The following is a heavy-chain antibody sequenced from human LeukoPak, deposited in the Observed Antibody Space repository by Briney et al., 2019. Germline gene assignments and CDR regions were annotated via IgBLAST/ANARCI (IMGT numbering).Heavy chain of an antibody. CDR2: ISAYNGNT. J-gene: IGHJ4*02. D-gene: IGHD2-15*01. CDR1: GYTFTSYG. Sequence: ASVKVSCKASGYTFTSYGISWVRQAPGRGLEWMGWISAYNGNTNYAQKLQGRVTMTTDTSTSTAYMELRSLRSDDTAVYYCASSYCSGGSCYQIDYWGQGTLVTVSS. V-gene: IGHV1-18*01. CDR3: ASSYCSGGSCYQIDY.